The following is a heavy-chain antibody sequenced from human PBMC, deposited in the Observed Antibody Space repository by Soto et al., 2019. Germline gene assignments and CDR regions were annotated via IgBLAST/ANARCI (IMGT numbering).Heavy chain of an antibody. CDR1: GVTFTSYA. V-gene: IGHV3-23*01. CDR3: AKGSFDFDY. Sequence: EVQLLESGGGLVQPGGSLRLSCAASGVTFTSYAMTWVRQVPGEGLQWVSSISKSGDSTYYADSVKGRFTTSRDNSKNTLYLQMNSLRAEDTAIYYCAKGSFDFDYWGQGTLVTVSS. CDR2: ISKSGDST. J-gene: IGHJ4*02.